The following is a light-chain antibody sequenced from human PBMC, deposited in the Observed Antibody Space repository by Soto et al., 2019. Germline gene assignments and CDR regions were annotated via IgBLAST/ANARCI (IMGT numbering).Light chain of an antibody. CDR1: QSVSSY. Sequence: EIVLTQSPDTLSLSPGETATLSCRASQSVSSYLAWYQQKSGQAPRLLIYGASSRATGIPDRFSGSGSGTDFTLTISRLEPEDFAVYYCQQYETSPRTFGQGTKVDIK. V-gene: IGKV3-20*01. J-gene: IGKJ1*01. CDR2: GAS. CDR3: QQYETSPRT.